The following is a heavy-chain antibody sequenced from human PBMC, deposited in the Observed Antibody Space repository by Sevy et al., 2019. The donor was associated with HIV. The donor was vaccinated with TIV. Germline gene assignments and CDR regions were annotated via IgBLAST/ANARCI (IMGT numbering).Heavy chain of an antibody. Sequence: GGSLRLSCAASGFTFDDYAMHWVRQAPGKGLEWVSGISWNSGSIGYADSVKGRFTISRDNPKNSLYLQMNSLRAEDTALYYCAKDMSGSGKGMDVWGQGTTVTVSS. CDR3: AKDMSGSGKGMDV. D-gene: IGHD3-10*01. CDR2: ISWNSGSI. J-gene: IGHJ6*02. V-gene: IGHV3-9*01. CDR1: GFTFDDYA.